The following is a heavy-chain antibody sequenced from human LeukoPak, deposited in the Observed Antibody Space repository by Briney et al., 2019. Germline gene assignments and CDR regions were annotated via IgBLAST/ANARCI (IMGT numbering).Heavy chain of an antibody. D-gene: IGHD5-18*01. J-gene: IGHJ4*02. CDR2: ISYDGSNK. CDR3: AKDRGYSYGYFDY. V-gene: IGHV3-30*18. CDR1: GFTFSSYG. Sequence: GGSLRLSCAASGFTFSSYGMHWVRQAPGNGLEWVALISYDGSNKYYTDSVKGRFTISRDNSKNTLYLQMDSLRAEDTAVYYCAKDRGYSYGYFDYWGQGTLVTVSS.